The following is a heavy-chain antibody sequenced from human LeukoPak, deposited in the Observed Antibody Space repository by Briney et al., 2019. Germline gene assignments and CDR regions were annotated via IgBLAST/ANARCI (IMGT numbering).Heavy chain of an antibody. Sequence: GESLKISCKGSGHSFTSYWIGWVRQMPGKGLEWMGIIYPGDSDTRYSPSFQGQVTISADKSISTAYLQWSSLKASDTAMYYCARRLSGGGNSSWFDPWGQGTLVTVSS. J-gene: IGHJ5*02. V-gene: IGHV5-51*01. CDR1: GHSFTSYW. D-gene: IGHD4-23*01. CDR3: ARRLSGGGNSSWFDP. CDR2: IYPGDSDT.